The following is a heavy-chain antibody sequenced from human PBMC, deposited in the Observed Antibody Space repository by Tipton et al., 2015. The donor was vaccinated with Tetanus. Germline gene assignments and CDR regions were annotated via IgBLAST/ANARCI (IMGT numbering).Heavy chain of an antibody. Sequence: QSGAEVKKPGASVKVSCKASGYTFTSYYMHWVRQAPGQGLEWMGIINPSGGSTSYAQKFQGRVTMTRDTSTSTVYMELSSLRSEDTAAYYCSRDLLGYALGATDFFGYWGQGTLVTVSS. CDR2: INPSGGST. V-gene: IGHV1-46*01. CDR3: SRDLLGYALGATDFFGY. CDR1: GYTFTSYY. J-gene: IGHJ4*02. D-gene: IGHD1-26*01.